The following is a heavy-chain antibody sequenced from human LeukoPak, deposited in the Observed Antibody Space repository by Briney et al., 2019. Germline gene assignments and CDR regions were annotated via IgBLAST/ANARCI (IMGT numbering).Heavy chain of an antibody. V-gene: IGHV1-2*02. J-gene: IGHJ4*02. CDR1: GYTVTSYV. CDR3: ARVEYYDSSGYYSHFDY. CDR2: INPKSGGI. D-gene: IGHD3-22*01. Sequence: SLKVCCKASGYTVTSYVISWGRRAPGQRLEWRGWINPKSGGIKYAQKFQGRVTMTRDTSISTAYMELSRLRSDDTAVYYCARVEYYDSSGYYSHFDYWGQGTLVTVPS.